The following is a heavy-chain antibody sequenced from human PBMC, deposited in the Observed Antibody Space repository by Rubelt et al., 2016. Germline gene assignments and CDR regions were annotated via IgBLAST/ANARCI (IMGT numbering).Heavy chain of an antibody. CDR3: ARVKGHYDILTGYLDWYFDL. D-gene: IGHD3-9*01. CDR1: GGSISSYY. J-gene: IGHJ2*01. CDR2: IYYSGST. V-gene: IGHV4-59*01. Sequence: QVQLQESGPGLVKPSETLSLTCTVSGGSISSYYWSWIRQPPGKGLEWIGYIYYSGSTNYNPSLKVRFPIAVDTSENQFALKLSVVTGADTSVYYCARVKGHYDILTGYLDWYFDLWGRGTLVTVSS.